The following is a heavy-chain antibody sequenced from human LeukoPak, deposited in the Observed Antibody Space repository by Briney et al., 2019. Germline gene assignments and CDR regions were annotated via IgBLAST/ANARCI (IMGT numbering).Heavy chain of an antibody. CDR3: ARIYGWTTSGTYELTDY. CDR2: INLNSGAT. Sequence: ASVKVSCKASGFTFTDYYIHWVRQAPGQGLEWMGRINLNSGATNCAQKFQDKVTMTRDTSITTVYMELRSLTSDDTAIYYCARIYGWTTSGTYELTDYWGQGTLVTVSS. D-gene: IGHD1-26*01. CDR1: GFTFTDYY. V-gene: IGHV1-2*06. J-gene: IGHJ4*02.